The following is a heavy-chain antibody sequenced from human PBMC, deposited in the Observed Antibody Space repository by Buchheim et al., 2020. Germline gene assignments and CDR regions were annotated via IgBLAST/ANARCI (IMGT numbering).Heavy chain of an antibody. V-gene: IGHV3-15*01. CDR3: TTAMVRGVTPDYYYYGMDV. CDR1: GFTFSNAW. J-gene: IGHJ6*02. CDR2: IKSKTDGGAT. Sequence: EVQLVESGGGLVKPGGSLRLSCAASGFTFSNAWMSWVRQAPGKGLEWVGRIKSKTDGGATDYAAPVKGRFTISRDDSKNTLYLQMNSLKTEDTAVYYCTTAMVRGVTPDYYYYGMDVWGQGTT. D-gene: IGHD3-10*01.